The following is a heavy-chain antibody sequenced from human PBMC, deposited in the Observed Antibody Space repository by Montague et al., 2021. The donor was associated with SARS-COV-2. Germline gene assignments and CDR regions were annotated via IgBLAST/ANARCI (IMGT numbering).Heavy chain of an antibody. CDR3: ARGSVGGYYFDY. CDR2: IWYDGSNE. Sequence: SLRLSGAASGFIFSRYGMHWVRQAPGKGLEWVAHIWYDGSNENYLDSVKGRFTISRDNFKNTLYLQMDSLRAEDTAIYYCARGSVGGYYFDYWGQGTLVTVSS. D-gene: IGHD1-26*01. V-gene: IGHV3-33*01. J-gene: IGHJ4*02. CDR1: GFIFSRYG.